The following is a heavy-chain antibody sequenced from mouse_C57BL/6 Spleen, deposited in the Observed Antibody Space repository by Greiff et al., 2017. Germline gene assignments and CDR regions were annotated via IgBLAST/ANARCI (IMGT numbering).Heavy chain of an antibody. CDR2: IDPSDSYT. J-gene: IGHJ3*01. CDR1: GYTFTSYW. D-gene: IGHD2-1*01. V-gene: IGHV1-59*01. Sequence: VQLQQPGAELVRPGTSVKLSCKASGYTFTSYWMHWVKQRPGQGLEWIGVIDPSDSYTNYNQKFKGKATLTVDTSSSTAYMQLSSLTSEDSAVYYCARRGNEGFAYWGQGTLATVSA. CDR3: ARRGNEGFAY.